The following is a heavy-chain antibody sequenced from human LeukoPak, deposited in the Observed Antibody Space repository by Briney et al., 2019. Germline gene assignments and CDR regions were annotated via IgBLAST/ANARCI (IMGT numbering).Heavy chain of an antibody. Sequence: GGSLRLSCAASGFTFDGYAMHWVRQAPGKGLEWVSLISWDGGSTYYADSVKGRFTISRDNSKNSLYLQMNSLRAEDTALYYCAKDGSYSSSHYYYYYMDVWGKGTTVTVSS. J-gene: IGHJ6*03. D-gene: IGHD6-6*01. CDR2: ISWDGGST. V-gene: IGHV3-43D*03. CDR1: GFTFDGYA. CDR3: AKDGSYSSSHYYYYYMDV.